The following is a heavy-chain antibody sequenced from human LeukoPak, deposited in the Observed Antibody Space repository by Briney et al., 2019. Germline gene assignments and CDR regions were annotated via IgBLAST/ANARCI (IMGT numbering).Heavy chain of an antibody. CDR3: ARGSGIAAAVTSLFQY. CDR1: GYTFTSYY. D-gene: IGHD6-13*01. Sequence: ASVKVSCKASGYTFTSYYMHCLRQAPGQGLEWMGVINTSGGSTSYAQKFQGRVTMTRDTSTSTVYMELSSLRSEDTAVYYCARGSGIAAAVTSLFQYWGQGTLVTVSS. J-gene: IGHJ1*01. CDR2: INTSGGST. V-gene: IGHV1-46*01.